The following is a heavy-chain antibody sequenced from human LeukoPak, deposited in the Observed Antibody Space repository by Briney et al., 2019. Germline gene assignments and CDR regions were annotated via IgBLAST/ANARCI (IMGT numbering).Heavy chain of an antibody. CDR1: GYSFTSYW. CDR2: IYPGDSDT. V-gene: IGHV5-51*01. CDR3: ARLDYGDSRRYYYGMDV. D-gene: IGHD4-17*01. Sequence: KGGESLKISCKGSGYSFTSYWIGWVRQMPGKGLEWVGIIYPGDSDTRYSPSFQGQVTISADKSISTAYLQWSSLKASDTAMYYCARLDYGDSRRYYYGMDVWGQGTTVTVSS. J-gene: IGHJ6*02.